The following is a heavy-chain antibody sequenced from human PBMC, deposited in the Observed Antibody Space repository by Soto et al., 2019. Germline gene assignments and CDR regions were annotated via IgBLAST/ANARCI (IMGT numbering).Heavy chain of an antibody. CDR1: GFTFSSYG. CDR2: IWYDGSNK. V-gene: IGHV3-33*01. D-gene: IGHD2-2*01. Sequence: PGGSLRLSCAASGFTFSSYGMHWVRQAPGKGLEWVAVIWYDGSNKYYADSVKGRFTISRDNSKNTLYLQMNSLRAEDTAVYYCARESRVYCSSTSCPHSYYYYGMDVWGQGTTVTVSS. CDR3: ARESRVYCSSTSCPHSYYYYGMDV. J-gene: IGHJ6*02.